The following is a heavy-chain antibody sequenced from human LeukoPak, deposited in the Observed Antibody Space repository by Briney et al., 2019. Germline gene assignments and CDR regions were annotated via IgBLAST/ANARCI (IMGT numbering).Heavy chain of an antibody. CDR1: GYTFTGHY. CDR2: INPNSGGT. J-gene: IGHJ3*02. D-gene: IGHD6-13*01. V-gene: IGHV1-2*02. CDR3: ARGETEETGTRPDAFDI. Sequence: GASVKVSCKASGYTFTGHYLHWVRQAPGQGLEWMGWINPNSGGTKYAQKFQGRVTMTRDTSISTAYMELTRLRSDDTAVYYCARGETEETGTRPDAFDIWGQGTMVTVSS.